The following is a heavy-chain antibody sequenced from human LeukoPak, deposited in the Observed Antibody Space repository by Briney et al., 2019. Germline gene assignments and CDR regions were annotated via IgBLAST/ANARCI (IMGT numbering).Heavy chain of an antibody. CDR2: ISGSGGST. J-gene: IGHJ3*02. CDR1: GFTFSSYA. D-gene: IGHD2-2*03. V-gene: IGHV3-23*01. Sequence: PGGSLRLSCAASGFTFSSYAMSWVRQAPGKGLEWVSAISGSGGSTYYADSVKGRFTISRDNSKNTLYLQMNSLRAEDTAVYYCAKYEDGYCSSTSCDDAFDIWGQGTTVTVSS. CDR3: AKYEDGYCSSTSCDDAFDI.